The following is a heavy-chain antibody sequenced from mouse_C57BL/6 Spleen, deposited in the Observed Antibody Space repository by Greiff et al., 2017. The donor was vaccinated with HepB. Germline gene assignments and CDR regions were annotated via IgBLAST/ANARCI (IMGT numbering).Heavy chain of an antibody. Sequence: QVQLQQPGAELVRPGTSVKLSCKASGYTFTSYWMHWVKQRPGQGLEWIGVIDPSDSYTNYNQKFKGKATLTVDTSSSTAYMQLSSLTSEDSAVYYCASPDDGYSNWYFDVWGTGTTVTVSS. V-gene: IGHV1-59*01. J-gene: IGHJ1*03. CDR3: ASPDDGYSNWYFDV. CDR1: GYTFTSYW. D-gene: IGHD2-3*01. CDR2: IDPSDSYT.